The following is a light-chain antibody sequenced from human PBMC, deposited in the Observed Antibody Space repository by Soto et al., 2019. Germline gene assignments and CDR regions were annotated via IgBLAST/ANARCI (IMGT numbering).Light chain of an antibody. J-gene: IGKJ5*01. Sequence: DIQMTQSPSSVSASVGDRVIITCRASQDIDIWLAWYQQKPGKAPQLLISDASSLESGVPSRFSGSGSGTDFTLTISRLEPEDFAVYYCQQYGSSPKITFGQGTRLEIK. CDR1: QDIDIW. CDR3: QQYGSSPKIT. CDR2: DAS. V-gene: IGKV1-12*01.